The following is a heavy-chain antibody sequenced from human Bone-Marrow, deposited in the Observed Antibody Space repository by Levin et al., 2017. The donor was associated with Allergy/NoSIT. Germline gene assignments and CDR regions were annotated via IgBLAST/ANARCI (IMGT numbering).Heavy chain of an antibody. CDR3: ARDLDVVVVSVAYYGMDV. D-gene: IGHD2-2*03. CDR1: GFTFSSYG. CDR2: ISYDGNNK. V-gene: IGHV3-30*03. J-gene: IGHJ6*02. Sequence: GESLKISCAASGFTFSSYGMHWVRQAPGKGLEWVAVISYDGNNKFYADSVKGRFAVSRDNSKNTLYLQMNSLRAEDTAVYYCARDLDVVVVSVAYYGMDVWGQGTTVTVSS.